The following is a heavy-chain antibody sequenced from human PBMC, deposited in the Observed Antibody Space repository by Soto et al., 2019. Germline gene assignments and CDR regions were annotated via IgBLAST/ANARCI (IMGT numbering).Heavy chain of an antibody. D-gene: IGHD3-16*01. CDR1: GYTFTSYG. CDR2: ISAYNGNT. V-gene: IGHV1-18*01. CDR3: ARDRKGGYYFDY. Sequence: QVQLVQSGAEVKKPGASVKVSCKASGYTFTSYGISWVRQAPGQGLEWMGWISAYNGNTNYGQKLQGRVTMTTDTPTSTDYMELRRLRSDDTAVYYCARDRKGGYYFDYWGQGTLVTVSS. J-gene: IGHJ4*02.